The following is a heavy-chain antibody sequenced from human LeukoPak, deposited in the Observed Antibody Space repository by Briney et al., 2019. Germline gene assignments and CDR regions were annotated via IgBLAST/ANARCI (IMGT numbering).Heavy chain of an antibody. Sequence: PSETLSLTCSVSGYSISSGYYWGWIRQPPGKGLEWIASVHYSGSTYYNPSLKSRLTISVDTSKNQFSLKLSSVTAADTAVYFCARQLYVSGSYYAPMDVWGKGTTVTISS. D-gene: IGHD3-10*01. CDR2: VHYSGST. J-gene: IGHJ6*03. CDR3: ARQLYVSGSYYAPMDV. CDR1: GYSISSGYY. V-gene: IGHV4-38-2*02.